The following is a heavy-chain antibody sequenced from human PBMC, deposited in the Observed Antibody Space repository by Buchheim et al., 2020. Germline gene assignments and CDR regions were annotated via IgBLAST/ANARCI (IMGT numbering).Heavy chain of an antibody. J-gene: IGHJ4*02. D-gene: IGHD3-22*01. V-gene: IGHV3-30-3*01. CDR3: ARAGDIVVVTQIDY. CDR1: GFTFSSYA. Sequence: QVQLVESGGGVVQPGRSLRLSCAASGFTFSSYAMHWVRQAPGKGLEWVAVISYDGSNKYYADSVKGRFTISRDNAKNSLYLQMNSLRAEDTAVYYCARAGDIVVVTQIDYWGQGTL. CDR2: ISYDGSNK.